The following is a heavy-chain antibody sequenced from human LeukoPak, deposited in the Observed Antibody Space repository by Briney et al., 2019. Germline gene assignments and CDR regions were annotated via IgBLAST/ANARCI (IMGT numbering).Heavy chain of an antibody. D-gene: IGHD6-13*01. V-gene: IGHV3-30*02. CDR2: IRYDGSNK. CDR1: GFTFSSYG. CDR3: ARGPMDYSSSPTYFQH. Sequence: GGSLRLSCAASGFTFSSYGMHWVRQAPGKGLEWVAFIRYDGSNKYYADSVKGRFTISRDNSKNTLYLQMNSLRAEDTAVYYCARGPMDYSSSPTYFQHWGQGTLVTVSS. J-gene: IGHJ1*01.